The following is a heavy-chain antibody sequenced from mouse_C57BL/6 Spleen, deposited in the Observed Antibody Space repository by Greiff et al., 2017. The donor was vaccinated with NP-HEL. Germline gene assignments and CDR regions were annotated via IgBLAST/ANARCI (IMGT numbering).Heavy chain of an antibody. V-gene: IGHV1-26*01. CDR1: GYTFTDYY. CDR3: ARSDYYGSSLAGFAY. CDR2: INPNNGGT. Sequence: EVQLQQSGPELVKPGASVKISCKASGYTFTDYYMNWVKQSHGQSLEWIGDINPNNGGTSYNQKFKGKATLTVDKSSSTAYMELRSLTSEDSAVYYCARSDYYGSSLAGFAYWGQGTLVTVSA. J-gene: IGHJ3*01. D-gene: IGHD1-1*01.